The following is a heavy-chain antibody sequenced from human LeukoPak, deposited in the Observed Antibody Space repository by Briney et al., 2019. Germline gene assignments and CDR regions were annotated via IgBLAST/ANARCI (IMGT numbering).Heavy chain of an antibody. J-gene: IGHJ3*02. Sequence: GGSLRLSCVASGFTFRSHAMHWVRQAPGKGLEWVAVIWYDGSNKYYAESVKGRFTISRDDSKNTLYVQMNSLRVEDTAVYYCARDLGYYGSGSAFDIWGQGTMVTVSS. CDR3: ARDLGYYGSGSAFDI. CDR1: GFTFRSHA. D-gene: IGHD3-10*01. CDR2: IWYDGSNK. V-gene: IGHV3-33*01.